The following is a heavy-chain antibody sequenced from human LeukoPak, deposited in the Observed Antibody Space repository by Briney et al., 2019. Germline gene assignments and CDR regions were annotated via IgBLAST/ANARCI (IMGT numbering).Heavy chain of an antibody. Sequence: PGGSLRLSCVASGFTVSQHWTTWVRQAPGKGLEWVAHINADGSERDSVDSGTGRFTISKDNAKNSVYQQLSSLRAEDTARYYCARGHYGLDIWGQGTMVTVSS. D-gene: IGHD4-17*01. CDR2: INADGSER. CDR1: GFTVSQHW. J-gene: IGHJ3*02. V-gene: IGHV3-7*01. CDR3: ARGHYGLDI.